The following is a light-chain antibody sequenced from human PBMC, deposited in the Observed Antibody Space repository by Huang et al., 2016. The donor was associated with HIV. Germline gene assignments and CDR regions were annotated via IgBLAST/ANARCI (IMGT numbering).Light chain of an antibody. CDR1: RGISNS. CDR3: QQYYNTTLS. V-gene: IGKV1-NL1*01. CDR2: AAS. J-gene: IGKJ4*01. Sequence: DIQMTQSPSSLSASVGDRVTITCRASRGISNSLAWYQQQPGKAPKLLLYAASRLQGGVPSRFSGSGSRTDYTLTISSLQPEDSATYYRQQYYNTTLSFGGGTKVEIK.